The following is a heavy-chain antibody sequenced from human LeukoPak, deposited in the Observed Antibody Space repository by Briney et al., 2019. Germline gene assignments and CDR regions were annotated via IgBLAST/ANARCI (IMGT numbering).Heavy chain of an antibody. CDR1: GGTFSSYA. Sequence: GASVKVSCKASGGTFSSYAISWVRQAPGQGLEWMGGIIPIFGTANYAQKFQGRVTITTDESTSTAYMELSSLRSEDTAVYYCARDPLNCSGGSCHFDYWGQGTPVTVSS. CDR2: IIPIFGTA. V-gene: IGHV1-69*05. CDR3: ARDPLNCSGGSCHFDY. J-gene: IGHJ4*02. D-gene: IGHD2-15*01.